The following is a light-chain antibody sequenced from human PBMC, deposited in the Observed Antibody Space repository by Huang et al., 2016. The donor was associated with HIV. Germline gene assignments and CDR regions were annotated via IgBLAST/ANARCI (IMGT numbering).Light chain of an antibody. Sequence: EIVLTQSPTTVSLSPGERATLSCRASQSVNRYLAWYQQKPGQAPRLLINDAANRAPVIPARSSGSWSGTDFTLTISSLKPEDFAVYYCQQHSNWTPITFGQGTRLEIK. CDR1: QSVNRY. J-gene: IGKJ5*01. CDR2: DAA. V-gene: IGKV3-11*01. CDR3: QQHSNWTPIT.